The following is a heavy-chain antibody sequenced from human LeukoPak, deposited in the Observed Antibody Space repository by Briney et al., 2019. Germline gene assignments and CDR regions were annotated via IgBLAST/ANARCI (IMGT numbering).Heavy chain of an antibody. Sequence: SETLSLTCAVYGGSFSGYYWSWIRQPPGKGLEWIGEINHSGSTNYNPSLKSRVTISVDTSKNQFSLKLSSVTAADTAVYYCARRPGSSQRVWFDPWGQGTLVTVFS. V-gene: IGHV4-34*01. J-gene: IGHJ5*02. CDR1: GGSFSGYY. D-gene: IGHD6-13*01. CDR3: ARRPGSSQRVWFDP. CDR2: INHSGST.